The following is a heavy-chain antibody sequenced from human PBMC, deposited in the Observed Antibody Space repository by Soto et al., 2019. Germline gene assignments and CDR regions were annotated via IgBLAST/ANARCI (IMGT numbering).Heavy chain of an antibody. CDR3: ARGSIAARPHWFDP. Sequence: ETLSLTCAVYGGSFSVYYWSWIRQPPGKGLEWIGEINHSGSTNYNPSLKSRVTISVDTSKNQFSLKLSSVTAADTAVYYCARGSIAARPHWFDPWGQGTLVTVSS. J-gene: IGHJ5*02. CDR1: GGSFSVYY. V-gene: IGHV4-34*01. D-gene: IGHD6-6*01. CDR2: INHSGST.